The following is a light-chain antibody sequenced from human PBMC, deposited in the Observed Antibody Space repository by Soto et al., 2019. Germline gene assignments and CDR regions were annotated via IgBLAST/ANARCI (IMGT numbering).Light chain of an antibody. CDR3: QTWGTGIVV. CDR1: SGHSSYA. Sequence: QSVLTQSPSASASPGASVKLTCTLSSGHSSYAIAWHQQQPEKGPRYLMKLNSDGSHSKGDGIPDRFSGSSSGAERYLTISSLQSEDEADYYCQTWGTGIVVFGGGTKPPS. V-gene: IGLV4-69*01. J-gene: IGLJ2*01. CDR2: LNSDGSH.